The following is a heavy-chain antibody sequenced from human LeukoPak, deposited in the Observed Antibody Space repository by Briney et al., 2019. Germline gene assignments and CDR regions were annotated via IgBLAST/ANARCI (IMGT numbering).Heavy chain of an antibody. V-gene: IGHV3-66*01. CDR1: GFTVSSNY. Sequence: GGSLRLSCAASGFTVSSNYMSWVRQAPGKGLEWVSVIYSGGSTYYADSVKGRFTISRDNSKNTLYLQMNSLRAEDAAVYYCARDFGWGIAARRRAFDIWGQGTMVTVSS. CDR3: ARDFGWGIAARRRAFDI. CDR2: IYSGGST. D-gene: IGHD6-6*01. J-gene: IGHJ3*02.